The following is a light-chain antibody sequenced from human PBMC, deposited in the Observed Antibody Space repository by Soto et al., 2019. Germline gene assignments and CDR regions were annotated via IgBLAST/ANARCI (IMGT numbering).Light chain of an antibody. CDR3: QEYNSYPVS. CDR1: QSVGTW. V-gene: IGKV1-5*01. CDR2: DAS. J-gene: IGKJ5*01. Sequence: DIQVTQSPATQSAFVGDRVTISCRARQSVGTWLAWYQQKPGKAPKLLIYDASTLESGVPSRFSGSGSGTEFTLTISSLQPEDVATYYCQEYNSYPVSFGQGTRLDI.